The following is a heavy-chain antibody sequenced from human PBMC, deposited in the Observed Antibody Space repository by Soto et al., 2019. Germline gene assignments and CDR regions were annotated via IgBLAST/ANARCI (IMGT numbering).Heavy chain of an antibody. D-gene: IGHD3-10*01. V-gene: IGHV4-59*01. Sequence: PSETLSLTCTVSGGSISSYYWSWIRQPPGKGLEWIGYIYYSGSTNYNPSLKSRVTISVDTSKNQFSLKLSSVTAADTAVYYCARDRALRLTYYYYYGMDVWGQGTTVTVSS. J-gene: IGHJ6*02. CDR3: ARDRALRLTYYYYYGMDV. CDR2: IYYSGST. CDR1: GGSISSYY.